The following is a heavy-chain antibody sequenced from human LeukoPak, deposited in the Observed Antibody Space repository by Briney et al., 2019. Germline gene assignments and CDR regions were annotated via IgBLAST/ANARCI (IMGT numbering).Heavy chain of an antibody. CDR1: GFTFSSYA. V-gene: IGHV3-23*01. Sequence: GGSLRLSCAASGFTFSSYAMSWVRQAPGKGLEWVSTISGSGGTTYYADSVKGRFTISRDNSKNTLYLQMNSLRAEDTAVYYCAKHTGYSSGWYADWGQGALVTVSS. J-gene: IGHJ4*02. CDR3: AKHTGYSSGWYAD. CDR2: ISGSGGTT. D-gene: IGHD6-19*01.